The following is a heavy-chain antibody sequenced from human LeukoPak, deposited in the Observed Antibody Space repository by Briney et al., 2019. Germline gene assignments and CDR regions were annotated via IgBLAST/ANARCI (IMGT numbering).Heavy chain of an antibody. CDR1: GLTVSSTS. J-gene: IGHJ3*02. D-gene: IGHD6-19*01. Sequence: GGSLRLSCAASGLTVSSTSMTWVRQAPGKGLEWVSDFLSDGRIYYADSVKGRFTISRDNSKNTLYLQMNSLRAEDTAVYYCAKVSSSGWYRGYAFDIWGQGTVVTVSS. CDR2: FLSDGRI. V-gene: IGHV3-53*01. CDR3: AKVSSSGWYRGYAFDI.